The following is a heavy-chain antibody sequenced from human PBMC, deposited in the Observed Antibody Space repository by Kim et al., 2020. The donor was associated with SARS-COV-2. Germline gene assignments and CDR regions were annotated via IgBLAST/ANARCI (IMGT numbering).Heavy chain of an antibody. V-gene: IGHV3-48*04. Sequence: GGSLRLSCAASGFTFSSYSMNWVRQAPGKGLEWVSYISSSSSTIYYADSVKGRFTISRDNAKNSLYLQMNSLRAEDTAVYYCASQENRYCSSNSCYEYYDYGMDVWGQGTTVTVSS. D-gene: IGHD2-2*01. CDR3: ASQENRYCSSNSCYEYYDYGMDV. J-gene: IGHJ6*02. CDR2: ISSSSSTI. CDR1: GFTFSSYS.